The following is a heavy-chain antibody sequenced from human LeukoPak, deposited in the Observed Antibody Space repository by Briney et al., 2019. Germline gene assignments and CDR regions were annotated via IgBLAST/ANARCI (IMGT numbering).Heavy chain of an antibody. J-gene: IGHJ4*02. CDR1: GDSITTSSYY. CDR3: ARHLRHGLVDY. Sequence: SETLSLTCIVSGDSITTSSYYWGWIRQSPGKGLEWIGTIYYTGTTYYNPSLKSRVTISVDTSKNHFYLQLSSVAAADTAVYFCARHLRHGLVDYWGQGTLVTVSS. CDR2: IYYTGTT. D-gene: IGHD2-21*01. V-gene: IGHV4-39*01.